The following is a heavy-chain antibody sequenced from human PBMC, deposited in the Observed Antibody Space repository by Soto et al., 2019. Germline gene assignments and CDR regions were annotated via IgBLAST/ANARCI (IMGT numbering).Heavy chain of an antibody. Sequence: VAVISNDGSNKYYADSVKGRFTISRDNSKNTLYLQMNSLRAEDTAVYNCAKDSRDGYNYPGDYWGQGTLVTVSS. V-gene: IGHV3-30*18. CDR3: AKDSRDGYNYPGDY. CDR2: ISNDGSNK. D-gene: IGHD5-12*01. J-gene: IGHJ4*02.